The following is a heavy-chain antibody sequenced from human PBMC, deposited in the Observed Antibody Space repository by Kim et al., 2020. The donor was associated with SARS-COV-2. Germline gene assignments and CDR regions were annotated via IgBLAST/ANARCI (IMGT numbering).Heavy chain of an antibody. Sequence: SETLSLTCAVYGGSFSGYYWSWIRQPPGKGLEWIGEINHSGSTNYNPSLKSRVTISVDTSKNQFSLKLSSVTAADTAVYYCARGIRSARRSWYFDLWGRGTLVTVSS. D-gene: IGHD6-6*01. CDR1: GGSFSGYY. J-gene: IGHJ2*01. CDR3: ARGIRSARRSWYFDL. CDR2: INHSGST. V-gene: IGHV4-34*01.